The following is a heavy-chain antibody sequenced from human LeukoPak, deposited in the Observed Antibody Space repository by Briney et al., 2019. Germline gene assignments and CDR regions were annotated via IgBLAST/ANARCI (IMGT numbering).Heavy chain of an antibody. J-gene: IGHJ4*02. V-gene: IGHV3-66*01. D-gene: IGHD2-21*01. CDR3: ARVASRTAQFDY. CDR1: GFNFSSNY. Sequence: GGSLRLSCAVSGFNFSSNYLNWVRQAPGKGPEWVSVIYSGGSTYYADSVKGRFTISRDNSKNTLYLQMNSLRAEDTAVYHCARVASRTAQFDYWGQGTLVTVSS. CDR2: IYSGGST.